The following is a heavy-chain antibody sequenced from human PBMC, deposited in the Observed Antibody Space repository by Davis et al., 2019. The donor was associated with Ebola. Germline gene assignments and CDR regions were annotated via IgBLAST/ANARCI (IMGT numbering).Heavy chain of an antibody. CDR1: GYTFTNYG. J-gene: IGHJ6*04. D-gene: IGHD2-8*01. Sequence: AASVKVSCKTSGYTFTNYGITWVRQAPGQGLEWMGWISAYNGHTNYAQNLQGRPTMTTATSTATAYMELRGLTSDDTAVYYCARDRAYCTHGACFTRYHDYGLDVWGKGTTVTVSS. CDR3: ARDRAYCTHGACFTRYHDYGLDV. CDR2: ISAYNGHT. V-gene: IGHV1-18*04.